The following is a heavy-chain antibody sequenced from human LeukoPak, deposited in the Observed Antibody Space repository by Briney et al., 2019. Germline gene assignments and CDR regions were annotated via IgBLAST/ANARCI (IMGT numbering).Heavy chain of an antibody. CDR1: GDSISNSNW. D-gene: IGHD6-25*01. V-gene: IGHV4-4*02. CDR2: VYPTGST. CDR3: GTTEHDSGDY. J-gene: IGHJ4*02. Sequence: SETLSLNYAVTGDSISNSNWWTWIRQPPWIGLEWIGEVYPTGSTNYSPSLKGRVTISVDKSKNQFSLTLTSVTAADTAVYFCGTTEHDSGDYWGQGTLVTVSS.